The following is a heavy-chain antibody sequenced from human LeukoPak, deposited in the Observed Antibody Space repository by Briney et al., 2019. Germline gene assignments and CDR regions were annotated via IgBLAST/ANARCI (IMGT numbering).Heavy chain of an antibody. CDR1: GGSISSGGYY. CDR3: ARQSDGGNWIDY. D-gene: IGHD4-23*01. CDR2: IYYSGST. Sequence: KAWETLSLTCTVSGGSISSGGYYWSWISQHPGNCREWIGYIYYSGSTYYNPSLKSRVTISVDTSKNQFSLKLSSVTAADTAVYYCARQSDGGNWIDYWGQGTLVTVSS. V-gene: IGHV4-31*03. J-gene: IGHJ4*02.